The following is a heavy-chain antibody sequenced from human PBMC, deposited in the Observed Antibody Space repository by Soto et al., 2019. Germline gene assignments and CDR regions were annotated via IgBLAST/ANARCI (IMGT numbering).Heavy chain of an antibody. CDR3: ARSLPGSDNPTFSSWFDP. V-gene: IGHV4-39*01. D-gene: IGHD3-3*02. CDR1: GGSISSSSTY. Sequence: PSETLSLTCNVSGGSISSSSTYWGWIRQPPEKGLEWIASIYYSGSTYYNPSLRSRVTLSVDTSKNQFSLRLSSVTAADTAVYYCARSLPGSDNPTFSSWFDPWGQGTLVTVSS. CDR2: IYYSGST. J-gene: IGHJ5*02.